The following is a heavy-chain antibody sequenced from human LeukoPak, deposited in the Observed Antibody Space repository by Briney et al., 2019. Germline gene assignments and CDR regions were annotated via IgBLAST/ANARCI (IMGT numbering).Heavy chain of an antibody. J-gene: IGHJ6*02. CDR3: AKDLSSSWYVANYYYYYGMDV. CDR2: ISGSGGST. CDR1: GFTFSSYA. V-gene: IGHV3-23*01. D-gene: IGHD6-13*01. Sequence: PGGSLRLSCAASGFTFSSYAMSWVRQAPGKRLEWVSAISGSGGSTYYADSVKGRFTISRDNSKNTLYLQMNSLRAEDTAVYYCAKDLSSSWYVANYYYYYGMDVWGQGTTVTVSS.